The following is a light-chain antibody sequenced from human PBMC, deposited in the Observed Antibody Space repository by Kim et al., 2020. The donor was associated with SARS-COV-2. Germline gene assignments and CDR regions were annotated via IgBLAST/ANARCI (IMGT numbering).Light chain of an antibody. CDR3: QVWDSSSDHRVV. V-gene: IGLV3-21*04. CDR1: SIGSKS. Sequence: SYELTQPPSVSVAPGKTARVSCGGNSIGSKSVHWYQQKSGQAPLLVISYDSDRPSGIPERFSGSNSGNTATLTISRVEAGDEADYYCQVWDSSSDHRVVFGRGTQLTVL. CDR2: YDS. J-gene: IGLJ2*01.